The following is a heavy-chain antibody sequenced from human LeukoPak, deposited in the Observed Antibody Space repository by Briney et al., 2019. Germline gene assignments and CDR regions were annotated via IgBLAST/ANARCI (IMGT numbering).Heavy chain of an antibody. J-gene: IGHJ4*02. CDR1: GYTLTELS. CDR3: ATVRYSSGWPSGPFDY. Sequence: GASVKVSCKVSGYTLTELSMHWVRRPPGKGLDWMGGFDPEDGETIYAQKFQGRVTMTEDTSTDTAYMELSSLRSEDTAVYYCATVRYSSGWPSGPFDYWGQGTLVTVSS. CDR2: FDPEDGET. V-gene: IGHV1-24*01. D-gene: IGHD6-19*01.